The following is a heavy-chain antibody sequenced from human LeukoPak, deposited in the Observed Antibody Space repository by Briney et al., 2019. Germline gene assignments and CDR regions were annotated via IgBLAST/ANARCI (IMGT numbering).Heavy chain of an antibody. D-gene: IGHD3-9*01. Sequence: GGSLRLPCAASGFTFSSYGMHWVRQAPGKGLEWVAVISYDGSNKYYADSVKGRFTISRDNSKNTLYLQMNSLRAEDTAVYYCAKWYYDILTGYYTGMDVWGQGTTVTVSS. CDR1: GFTFSSYG. J-gene: IGHJ6*02. V-gene: IGHV3-30*18. CDR2: ISYDGSNK. CDR3: AKWYYDILTGYYTGMDV.